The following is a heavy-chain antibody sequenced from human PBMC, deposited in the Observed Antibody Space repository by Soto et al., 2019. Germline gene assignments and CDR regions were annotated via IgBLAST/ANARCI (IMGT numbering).Heavy chain of an antibody. CDR2: IYDSGST. V-gene: IGHV4-31*03. J-gene: IGHJ4*01. CDR1: CGFTSSCDYY. Sequence: PSETLSSSNTVSCGFTSSCDYYGRWIRQHPGKGLEWIGYIYDSGSTYYNPSLKSRVTISVDESKNQFSLKLSSVTAADTAVYYCATGEGFDFWAQGTLVTVSS. CDR3: ATGEGFDF.